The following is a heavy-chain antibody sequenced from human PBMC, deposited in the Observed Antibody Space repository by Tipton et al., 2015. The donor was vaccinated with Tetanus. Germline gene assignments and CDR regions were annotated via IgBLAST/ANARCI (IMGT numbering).Heavy chain of an antibody. CDR2: SWYDGTDT. J-gene: IGHJ4*02. CDR1: GFIFSSYG. D-gene: IGHD2-15*01. CDR3: AREADCSGGSCFSGGFDN. V-gene: IGHV3-33*01. Sequence: SGFIFSSYGIHWVRQAPGKGLEWVAVSWYDGTDTYYADAVKGRFTISRDNSKNTLYLQMNSLRAEDTAVYYCAREADCSGGSCFSGGFDNWGQGTQVTVSS.